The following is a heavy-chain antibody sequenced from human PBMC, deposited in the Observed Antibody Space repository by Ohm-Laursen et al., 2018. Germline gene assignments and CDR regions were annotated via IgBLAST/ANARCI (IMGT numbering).Heavy chain of an antibody. V-gene: IGHV1-24*01. CDR1: GYTLTELS. CDR2: FDPEDGET. CDR3: AKDIRVVITPAGGMDV. Sequence: SVKVSCNVSGYTLTELSMHWVRQAPGKGLEWMGGFDPEDGETIYAQKFQGRVTMTEDTSTDTAYMELSSLRSEDTALYFCAKDIRVVITPAGGMDVWGQGTTVTVSS. D-gene: IGHD3-22*01. J-gene: IGHJ6*02.